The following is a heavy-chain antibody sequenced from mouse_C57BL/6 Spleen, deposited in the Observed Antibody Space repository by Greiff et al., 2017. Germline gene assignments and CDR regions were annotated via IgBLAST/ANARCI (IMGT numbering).Heavy chain of an antibody. CDR1: GYTFTDYE. CDR3: TREGNIWLRRDYAMDY. CDR2: IDPETGGT. J-gene: IGHJ4*01. D-gene: IGHD2-2*01. V-gene: IGHV1-15*01. Sequence: QVQLQQSGAELVRPGASVTLSCKASGYTFTDYEMHWVKQTPVHGLEWIGAIDPETGGTAYNQKFKGKAILTADKSSSTAYMKLRSLTSEDSAVYYCTREGNIWLRRDYAMDYWGQGTSVTVSS.